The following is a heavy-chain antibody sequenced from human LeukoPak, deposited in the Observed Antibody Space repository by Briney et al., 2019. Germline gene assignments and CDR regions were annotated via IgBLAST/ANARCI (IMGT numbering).Heavy chain of an antibody. D-gene: IGHD2-15*01. V-gene: IGHV4-39*01. J-gene: IGHJ6*03. CDR3: ARHLGYCSGGSCYSGNYYYYMDV. CDR1: GDSISSSSYY. Sequence: SETLSLTCTVSGDSISSSSYYWGWIRQPPGKGLEWIGSIYYSGSTYYNPSLKSRVTISVDTSKNQFSLKLSSVTAADTAVYYCARHLGYCSGGSCYSGNYYYYMDVWGKGTTVTVSS. CDR2: IYYSGST.